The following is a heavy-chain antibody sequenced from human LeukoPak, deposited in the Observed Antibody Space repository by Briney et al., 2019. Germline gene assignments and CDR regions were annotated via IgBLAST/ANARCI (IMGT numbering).Heavy chain of an antibody. J-gene: IGHJ5*02. CDR3: ARGGSYGGNPGRYNP. CDR1: GGSISSYY. Sequence: PSETLSLTCTVSGGSISSYYWSWIRQPPGKGLEWIGYIYYSGSTNYNPSLKSRVTISVDTSKNQFSLKLSSVTAADTAVYYCARGGSYGGNPGRYNPWGQGTLVTVSS. D-gene: IGHD4-23*01. V-gene: IGHV4-59*01. CDR2: IYYSGST.